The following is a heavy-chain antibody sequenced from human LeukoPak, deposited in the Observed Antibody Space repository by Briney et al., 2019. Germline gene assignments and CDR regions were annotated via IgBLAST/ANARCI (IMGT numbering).Heavy chain of an antibody. CDR1: GFTFSNYA. CDR3: ARSVGYYLYDAFDI. CDR2: ISGSGSNT. D-gene: IGHD3-22*01. J-gene: IGHJ3*02. Sequence: GGSLRLSCAASGFTFSNYAMSWVRQAPGKGLEWVSAISGSGSNTYYADSVKGRFTISRDHSKNTLYLQMNSLRAEDTAVYYCARSVGYYLYDAFDIWGQGTMVTVSS. V-gene: IGHV3-23*01.